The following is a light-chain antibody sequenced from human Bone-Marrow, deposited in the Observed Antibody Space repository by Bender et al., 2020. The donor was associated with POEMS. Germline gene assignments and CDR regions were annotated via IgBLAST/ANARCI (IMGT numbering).Light chain of an antibody. V-gene: IGLV2-11*01. CDR3: QAWDRSTGV. CDR2: AVT. J-gene: IGLJ2*01. CDR1: SSDVWSFNL. Sequence: QSALTQPRSVSGSPGQSVTISCTGTSSDVWSFNLFSWYQQLPGKAPKLMIYAVTKRPSGIPERFSGSNSGNTATLTISGTQAMDEADYYCQAWDRSTGVFGGGTKLTVL.